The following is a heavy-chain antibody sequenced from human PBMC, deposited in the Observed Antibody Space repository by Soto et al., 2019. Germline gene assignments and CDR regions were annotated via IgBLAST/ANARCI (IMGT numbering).Heavy chain of an antibody. Sequence: QVQLVQSGAEVKKPGSSVKVSCKASGGTFSSYTISWVRQAPGQGLEWMGRIIPILGIANYAQKFQGRVTITADKSTSTAYMELSSLRSEDTAVYYCARERALVGYCSGGSCYEDYWGQGTLVTVSS. CDR3: ARERALVGYCSGGSCYEDY. V-gene: IGHV1-69*08. D-gene: IGHD2-15*01. CDR2: IIPILGIA. CDR1: GGTFSSYT. J-gene: IGHJ4*02.